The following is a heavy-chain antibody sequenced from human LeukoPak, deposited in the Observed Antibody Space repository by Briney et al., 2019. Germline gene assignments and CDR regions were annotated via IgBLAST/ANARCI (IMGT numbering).Heavy chain of an antibody. CDR2: ISAYNGNT. Sequence: ASVKVSCKASGYTFTSYGISWVRQAPGQGPEWMGWISAYNGNTNYAQKLQGRVTMTTDTSTSTAYMELRSLRSDDTAVYYCARMFALGYCSSTSCYRSSPDYWGQGTLVTVSS. J-gene: IGHJ4*02. V-gene: IGHV1-18*01. CDR1: GYTFTSYG. D-gene: IGHD2-2*02. CDR3: ARMFALGYCSSTSCYRSSPDY.